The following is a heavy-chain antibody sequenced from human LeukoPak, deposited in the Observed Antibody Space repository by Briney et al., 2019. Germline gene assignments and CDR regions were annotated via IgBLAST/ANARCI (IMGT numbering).Heavy chain of an antibody. CDR1: GYTFITYH. CDR2: TNPHTGQT. J-gene: IGHJ4*02. V-gene: IGHV1-8*01. CDR3: VRVTSGRTDFDY. Sequence: ASVKVSCKASGYTFITYHINWVRQVPGQGLEWMGWTNPHTGQTGYVLKFQGRVTMTRDTSISTAYMELNSLTSDDTAVYFCVRVTSGRTDFDYWGQGTLVTVSS. D-gene: IGHD6-19*01.